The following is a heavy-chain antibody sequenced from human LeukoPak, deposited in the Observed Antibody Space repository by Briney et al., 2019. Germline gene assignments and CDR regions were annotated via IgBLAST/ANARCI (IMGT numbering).Heavy chain of an antibody. CDR1: GFTFSNAW. V-gene: IGHV3-15*01. J-gene: IGHJ4*02. Sequence: GGSLRLSCTASGFTFSNAWVSWVRQAPGKGLEWVGRIQYKSNNEAADYAAPVKGRFTISRDDSKDTLYLLMNSLKSEDTAVYYCTTEYYDIWSGYYGGFDYWGQGTLVTVSS. D-gene: IGHD3-3*01. CDR3: TTEYYDIWSGYYGGFDY. CDR2: IQYKSNNEAA.